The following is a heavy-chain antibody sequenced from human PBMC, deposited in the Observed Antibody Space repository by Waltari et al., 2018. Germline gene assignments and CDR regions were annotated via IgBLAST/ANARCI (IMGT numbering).Heavy chain of an antibody. D-gene: IGHD3-10*01. CDR3: ARAGTTLIWGVAE. CDR1: GYTFTVYS. J-gene: IGHJ4*02. CDR2: INPSGGGT. V-gene: IGHV1-46*01. Sequence: QAQLVQSGAEVKRPGASVKVSCKAAGYTFTVYSMHWVRQAPGQGLEWMGIINPSGGGTTYTQKFQDRVTMTRDTSTNTVYMELSSLRSEDTAVYYCARAGTTLIWGVAEWGQGTLVTVSS.